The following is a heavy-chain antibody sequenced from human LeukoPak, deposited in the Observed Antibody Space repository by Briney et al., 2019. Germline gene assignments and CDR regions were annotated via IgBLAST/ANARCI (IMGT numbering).Heavy chain of an antibody. Sequence: GGSLRLSCAASGFTFSSYAMSWVRQAPGRGLEWVSAISGSGGSTYYADSVKGRFTISRDNSKNTLYLQMNSLRAEDTAVYYCARDGGAVAGPGSSDYWGQGTLVTVSS. CDR3: ARDGGAVAGPGSSDY. V-gene: IGHV3-23*01. CDR1: GFTFSSYA. J-gene: IGHJ4*02. CDR2: ISGSGGST. D-gene: IGHD6-19*01.